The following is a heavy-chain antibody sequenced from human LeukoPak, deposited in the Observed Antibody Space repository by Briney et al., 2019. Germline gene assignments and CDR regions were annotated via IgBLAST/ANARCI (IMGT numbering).Heavy chain of an antibody. J-gene: IGHJ4*02. CDR3: ARGIGDYVWGSYRPSARFDY. V-gene: IGHV4-34*01. CDR1: GGSFSGYY. D-gene: IGHD3-16*02. Sequence: SETLSLTCAVYGGSFSGYYWSWIRQPPGKGLEWIGEINHSGSTNYNPSLKSRVTISVDTSKNQFSLKLSSVTAADTAVYYCARGIGDYVWGSYRPSARFDYWGQGTLVTVSS. CDR2: INHSGST.